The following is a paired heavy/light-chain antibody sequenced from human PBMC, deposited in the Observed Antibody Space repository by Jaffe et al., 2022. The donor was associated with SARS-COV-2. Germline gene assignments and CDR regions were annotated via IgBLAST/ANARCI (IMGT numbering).Heavy chain of an antibody. CDR3: ARRDGSGYYYFDY. CDR1: GFTFSSYA. J-gene: IGHJ4*02. V-gene: IGHV3-30*04. Sequence: QVQLVESGGGVVQPGRSLRLSCAASGFTFSSYAMHWVRQAPGKGLEWVAVISYDGSNQFYADSVKGRFTISRDHSRNTLYLQMNSLRAEDTAVYYCARRDGSGYYYFDYWGQGTLVTVSS. D-gene: IGHD3-22*01. CDR2: ISYDGSNQ.
Light chain of an antibody. CDR1: QSVSSSY. V-gene: IGKV3-20*01. Sequence: EIVLTQSPGTLSLSPGERATLSCRASQSVSSSYLAWYQQKPGQAPRLLIYGTSSRATGIPDRFSGSGSGTDFTLTISRLEPEDFAVYYCQQYGSSQWTFGQGTEVEIK. CDR2: GTS. J-gene: IGKJ1*01. CDR3: QQYGSSQWT.